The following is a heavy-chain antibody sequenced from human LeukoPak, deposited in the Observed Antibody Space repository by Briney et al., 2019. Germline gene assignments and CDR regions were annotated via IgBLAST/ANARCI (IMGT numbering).Heavy chain of an antibody. Sequence: SETLSLTCTVYGGSFRGYSWSWIRQPPGKGLEWIGEMKHSGSTNYNPSLKSRVTLSVDTSKNQFSLNLNSVTAADTATYYCATAPPILYNPQWLDGSDDSWGQGALVTVSS. CDR3: ATAPPILYNPQWLDGSDDS. CDR1: GGSFRGYS. J-gene: IGHJ4*02. D-gene: IGHD3-22*01. CDR2: MKHSGST. V-gene: IGHV4-34*01.